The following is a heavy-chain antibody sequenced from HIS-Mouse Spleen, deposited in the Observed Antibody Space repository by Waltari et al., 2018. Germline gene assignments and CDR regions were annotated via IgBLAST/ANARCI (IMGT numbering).Heavy chain of an antibody. J-gene: IGHJ6*02. Sequence: EVQLVESGGGLVQPGGSLRLCCAASGFTFSSYWTHWVRQAPGKGLVWVSRINIDGSSTSYADSVKCRFTISRDNAKNTLYLQMNSLRAEDTAVYYCARELYSSGWIQNYYYGMDVWGQGTTVTVSS. CDR2: INIDGSST. CDR3: ARELYSSGWIQNYYYGMDV. CDR1: GFTFSSYW. D-gene: IGHD6-19*01. V-gene: IGHV3-74*01.